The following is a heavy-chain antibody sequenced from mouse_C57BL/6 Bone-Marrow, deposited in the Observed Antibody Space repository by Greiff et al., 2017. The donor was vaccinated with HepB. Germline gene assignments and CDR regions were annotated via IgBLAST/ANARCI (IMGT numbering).Heavy chain of an antibody. CDR1: GYTFTNYW. CDR2: IYPGGGYT. Sequence: VKLMESGAELVRPGTSVKMSCKASGYTFTNYWIGWAKQRPGHGLEWIGDIYPGGGYTNYNEKFKGKATLTADKSSSTAYMQFSSLTSEDSAIYYCARSGNYYGSSYGYFDVWGTGTTVTVSS. CDR3: ARSGNYYGSSYGYFDV. J-gene: IGHJ1*03. D-gene: IGHD1-1*01. V-gene: IGHV1-63*01.